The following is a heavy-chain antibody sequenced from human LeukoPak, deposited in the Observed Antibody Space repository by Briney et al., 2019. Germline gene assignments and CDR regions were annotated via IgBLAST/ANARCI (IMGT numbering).Heavy chain of an antibody. CDR2: INPNSGGT. CDR3: ARDRYPLYYYYMDV. D-gene: IGHD1-14*01. CDR1: GYTFTGYY. Sequence: GASVKVSCKASGYTFTGYYMHWVRQAPGQGLEWMGWINPNSGGTNYAQKFQGRVTMTRDTSISTAYMELSRLRSDDTAVYYCARDRYPLYYYYMDVWGKGTTVTVS. V-gene: IGHV1-2*02. J-gene: IGHJ6*03.